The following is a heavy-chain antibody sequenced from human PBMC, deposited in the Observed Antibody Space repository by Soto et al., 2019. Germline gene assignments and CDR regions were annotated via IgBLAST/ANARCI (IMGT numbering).Heavy chain of an antibody. CDR2: ISTIGFAT. J-gene: IGHJ4*02. CDR3: AREGRVGGIDY. CDR1: GFTFIIHE. Sequence: LRVSCSASGFTFIIHEMNALRQAPGKGLEWGSYISTIGFATYYADSVKGRFTISRDNAKNSLYLQMNSLRAEDTAVYYCAREGRVGGIDYWGQGTPVTVSS. V-gene: IGHV3-48*03. D-gene: IGHD6-19*01.